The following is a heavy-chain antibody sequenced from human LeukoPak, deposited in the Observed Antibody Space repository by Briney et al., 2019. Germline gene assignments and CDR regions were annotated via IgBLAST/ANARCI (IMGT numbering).Heavy chain of an antibody. CDR2: ITSNGDST. V-gene: IGHV3-64*01. CDR1: GFTFSSYV. J-gene: IGHJ4*02. CDR3: ARAYGSGWAPGGY. Sequence: GGSLRLSCAASGFTFSSYVMRWVRQAPGKGLEYVSLITSNGDSTFYANSVKGRFTISRDNSKNTLYLHMDSLRVEDMAVYYCARAYGSGWAPGGYWGQGTLVTVSS. D-gene: IGHD6-19*01.